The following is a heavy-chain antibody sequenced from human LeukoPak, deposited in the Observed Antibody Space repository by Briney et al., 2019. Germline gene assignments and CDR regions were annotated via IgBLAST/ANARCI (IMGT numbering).Heavy chain of an antibody. Sequence: PGGSLRLSCAASGFTFSSYGMHWVRQAPGKGLEWVAVISYDGSNKYYADSVKGRFTISRDNSKNTLYLQMNSLRAEDTAVYYCAKVARYGSGSYRPVYYYGMDVWGQGTTVTVSS. CDR2: ISYDGSNK. V-gene: IGHV3-30*18. CDR1: GFTFSSYG. CDR3: AKVARYGSGSYRPVYYYGMDV. J-gene: IGHJ6*02. D-gene: IGHD3-10*01.